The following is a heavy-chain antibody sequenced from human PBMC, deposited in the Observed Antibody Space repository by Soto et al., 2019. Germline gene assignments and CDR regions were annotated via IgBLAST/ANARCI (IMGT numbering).Heavy chain of an antibody. CDR3: VRDASSGYRGWWDP. Sequence: ASVKVSCKVSGYTFTAIYGISWVRQAPGQGLEWMGWINPASGRSGYAQKFQGRLTITTNTSTSTAYMELRGLRSDDTAVYYCVRDASSGYRGWWDPWGQGTLVTVSS. V-gene: IGHV1-18*04. CDR1: GYTFTAIYG. D-gene: IGHD5-12*01. CDR2: INPASGRS. J-gene: IGHJ5*02.